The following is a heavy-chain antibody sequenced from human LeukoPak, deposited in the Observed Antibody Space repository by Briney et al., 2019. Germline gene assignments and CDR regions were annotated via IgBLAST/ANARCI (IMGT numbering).Heavy chain of an antibody. D-gene: IGHD5-18*01. CDR1: GGSISSSSYY. CDR2: IYYSGSA. V-gene: IGHV4-39*07. J-gene: IGHJ4*02. CDR3: ARDKERQLWIDY. Sequence: SETLSLTCTVSGGSISSSSYYWGWIRQPPGKGLEWIGSIYYSGSAFYNPSLKSRVTISVDTSKNRFSLKLSSVAAADTAVYYCARDKERQLWIDYWGQGTLVTVSS.